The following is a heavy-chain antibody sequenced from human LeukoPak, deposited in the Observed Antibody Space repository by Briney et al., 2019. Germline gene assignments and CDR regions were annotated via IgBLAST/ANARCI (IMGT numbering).Heavy chain of an antibody. CDR2: IYYSGST. CDR3: ARDGSGVWFDP. D-gene: IGHD3-10*01. V-gene: IGHV4-30-4*01. CDR1: GGSISSGDYY. J-gene: IGHJ5*02. Sequence: SETLSLTCTVSGGSISSGDYYWSWIRQPPGKGLEWIGYIYYSGSTSYNPSLKSRVTISADTSKNQFSLKLSSVTAADTAVYYCARDGSGVWFDPWGQGTLVTVSS.